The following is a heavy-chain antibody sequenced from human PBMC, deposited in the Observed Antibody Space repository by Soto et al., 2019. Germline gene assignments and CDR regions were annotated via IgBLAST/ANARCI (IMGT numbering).Heavy chain of an antibody. CDR2: INHSGST. J-gene: IGHJ5*02. D-gene: IGHD3-10*01. CDR3: ARERGVVLWFGELNWFDP. Sequence: SETLSLTCAVYGGSFSGYYWSWIRQPPGKGLEWIGEINHSGSTNYNPSLKSRVTMSVDTSKNQFSLKLSSVTAADTAVYYCARERGVVLWFGELNWFDPWGQGTLVTVAS. CDR1: GGSFSGYY. V-gene: IGHV4-34*01.